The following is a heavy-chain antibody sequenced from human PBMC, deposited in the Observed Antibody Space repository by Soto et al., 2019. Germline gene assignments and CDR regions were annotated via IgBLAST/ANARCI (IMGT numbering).Heavy chain of an antibody. CDR1: GYTFTGYY. D-gene: IGHD6-19*01. Sequence: GASVKVSCKASGYTFTGYYMHWVRQAPGQGLEWMGWINPNSGGTNYAQKFQGWVTMTRDTSISTAYMELSRLSSDDTAVYYCARPRGSDWRDDAFDIWGQGTMVTVSS. CDR3: ARPRGSDWRDDAFDI. J-gene: IGHJ3*02. CDR2: INPNSGGT. V-gene: IGHV1-2*04.